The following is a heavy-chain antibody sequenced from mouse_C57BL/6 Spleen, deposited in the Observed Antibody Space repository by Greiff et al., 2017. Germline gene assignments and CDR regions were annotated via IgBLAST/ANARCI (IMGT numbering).Heavy chain of an antibody. CDR2: IYPGDGDT. V-gene: IGHV1-80*01. CDR1: GYAFSSYW. Sequence: QVLLKESGAELVKPGASVKISCKASGYAFSSYWMNWVKQRPGKGLEWLGQIYPGDGDTNYNGKFKGKATLTADKSSSTAYMQLSSLTSEDSAVYFCARQNYFDYWGQGTTLTVSS. J-gene: IGHJ2*01. CDR3: ARQNYFDY.